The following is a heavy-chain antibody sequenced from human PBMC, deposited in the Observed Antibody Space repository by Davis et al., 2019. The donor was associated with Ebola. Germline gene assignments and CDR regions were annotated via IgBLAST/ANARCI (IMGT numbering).Heavy chain of an antibody. CDR1: GDSITRYY. CDR3: ASPHQIRGRDYFDS. Sequence: PSETLSLTCSVSGDSITRYYLHWIRQAPGKTLEWIGYVYYGQAIYNPSFKSRVTISVATSKNQFSLKLSSVTAADTAIYYCASPHQIRGRDYFDSWGQGTLVTVSS. CDR2: VYYGQA. J-gene: IGHJ4*02. V-gene: IGHV4-59*12.